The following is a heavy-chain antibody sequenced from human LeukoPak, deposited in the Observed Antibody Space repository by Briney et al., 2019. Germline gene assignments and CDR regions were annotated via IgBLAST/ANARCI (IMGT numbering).Heavy chain of an antibody. J-gene: IGHJ4*02. D-gene: IGHD7-27*01. CDR2: INHSGST. V-gene: IGHV4-34*01. Sequence: SETLSLTCAVYGGSFSGYYWSWIRQPPGKGLEWIGEINHSGSTNYNPSLKSRVTISVDTSKNQFSLKLSSVTAADTAVYYCARHEIDKLGIGVYFDYWGQGTLVTVSS. CDR3: ARHEIDKLGIGVYFDY. CDR1: GGSFSGYY.